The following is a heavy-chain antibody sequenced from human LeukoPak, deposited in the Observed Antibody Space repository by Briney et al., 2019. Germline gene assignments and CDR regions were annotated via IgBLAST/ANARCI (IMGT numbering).Heavy chain of an antibody. V-gene: IGHV3-21*01. Sequence: GGSLRLSCAASGFPFSSYSMNWVRQAPGKGLEWVSSISSSSYIYYADSVKGRFTISRDNAKNSLYLQMNSLRAVDTAVYYCARAKPPRWTPVSDYWGQGTLLTVSS. D-gene: IGHD1-1*01. CDR1: GFPFSSYS. CDR2: ISSSSYI. CDR3: ARAKPPRWTPVSDY. J-gene: IGHJ4*02.